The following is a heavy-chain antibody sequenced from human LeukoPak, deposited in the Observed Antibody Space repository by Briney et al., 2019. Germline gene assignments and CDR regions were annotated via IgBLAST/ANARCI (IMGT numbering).Heavy chain of an antibody. D-gene: IGHD3-3*01. J-gene: IGHJ4*02. CDR2: IYYSGST. Sequence: SETLSLTCTVSVGSISSGDYYWSWIRQPPGKGLEWIGYIYYSGSTYYNPSLKSRVTISVDTSKNQFSLKLSSVTAADTAVYYCARVQRFLEWLLDYWGQGTLVTVSS. V-gene: IGHV4-30-4*01. CDR1: VGSISSGDYY. CDR3: ARVQRFLEWLLDY.